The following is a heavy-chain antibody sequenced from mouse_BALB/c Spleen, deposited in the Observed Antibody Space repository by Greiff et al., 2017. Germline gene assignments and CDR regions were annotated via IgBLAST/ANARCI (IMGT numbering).Heavy chain of an antibody. CDR3: ARQLGLREYYAMDY. CDR2: IYPGNVNT. D-gene: IGHD3-1*01. Sequence: QVQLQQSGPELVKPGASVRISCKASGYTFTSYYIHWVKQRPGQGLEWIGWIYPGNVNTKYNEKFKGKATLTADKSSSTAFMQLSSLTSEDSAVYFCARQLGLREYYAMDYWGQGTSVTVSS. J-gene: IGHJ4*01. CDR1: GYTFTSYY. V-gene: IGHV1S56*01.